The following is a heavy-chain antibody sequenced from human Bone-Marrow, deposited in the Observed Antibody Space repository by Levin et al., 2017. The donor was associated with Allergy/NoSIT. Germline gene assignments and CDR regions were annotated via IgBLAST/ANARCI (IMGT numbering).Heavy chain of an antibody. V-gene: IGHV3-9*01. J-gene: IGHJ4*02. CDR1: GFKFNEFA. CDR3: VKGISGSYSSGYFDS. D-gene: IGHD1-26*01. Sequence: LSLTCAASGFKFNEFAVHWVRQAPGKGLEWVAGISWGGDSLGYADSVEGRFTISRDNAKNSLHLQLNSLRVEDTALYYCVKGISGSYSSGYFDSWGQGTLVTVSS. CDR2: ISWGGDSL.